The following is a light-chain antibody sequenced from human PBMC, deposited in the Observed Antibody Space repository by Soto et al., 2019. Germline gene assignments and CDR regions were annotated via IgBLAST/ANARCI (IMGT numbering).Light chain of an antibody. CDR2: DVS. CDR1: SSDVGGYNY. CDR3: CSYAGNCFWV. J-gene: IGLJ3*02. V-gene: IGLV2-11*01. Sequence: QSVLTQPRSVSGSPGQSVTISCTGTSSDVGGYNYVSWYQQHPGKAPKLMIYDVSKRPSGVPDRFSGSKSGNTASLTISGLQAEDEADYYCCSYAGNCFWVFGGGTKLTVL.